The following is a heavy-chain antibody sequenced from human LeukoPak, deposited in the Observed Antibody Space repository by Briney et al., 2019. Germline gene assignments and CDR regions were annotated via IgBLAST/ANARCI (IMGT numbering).Heavy chain of an antibody. J-gene: IGHJ4*02. Sequence: GGSLRLSCAASGFTFSSYTMTWVRQAPGKGLEWVSSISNSSSSIYHADSVKGRFTISRDNAKNSLYLQMNSLRAEDTAVYYCARVGSGYTELYWGQGTLVTVSS. CDR3: ARVGSGYTELY. CDR1: GFTFSSYT. D-gene: IGHD5-12*01. V-gene: IGHV3-21*01. CDR2: ISNSSSSI.